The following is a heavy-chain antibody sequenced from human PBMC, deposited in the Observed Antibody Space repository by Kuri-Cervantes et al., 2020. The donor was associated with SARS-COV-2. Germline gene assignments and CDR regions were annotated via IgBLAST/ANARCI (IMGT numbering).Heavy chain of an antibody. CDR3: ATGSYYVAYDY. V-gene: IGHV4-59*01. D-gene: IGHD1-26*01. Sequence: SETLSLTCTVSGGSISTYYWSWIRQPPGKGLEWIGYLYYGGSTNYNPSLKSRVTISLDTSKNQFSLKLSSVTAAGTAVYYCATGSYYVAYDYWGQGTLVTVSS. CDR1: GGSISTYY. CDR2: LYYGGST. J-gene: IGHJ4*02.